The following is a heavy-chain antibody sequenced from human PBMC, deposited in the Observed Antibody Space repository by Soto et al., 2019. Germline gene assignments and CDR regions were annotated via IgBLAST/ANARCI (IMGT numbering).Heavy chain of an antibody. CDR3: ARDQGGSYDSWFDP. CDR2: ISSGSAYI. D-gene: IGHD1-26*01. CDR1: TFSMYS. Sequence: EVHVVESGGGLVKPGGSLRLSCTFTFSMYSMNWVRQAPGKGLEWVASISSGSAYIKYAESVKGRFTISRDNAKNSLHLQMNSLRAEDTAIYQCARDQGGSYDSWFDPWGQGTLVTVSS. J-gene: IGHJ5*02. V-gene: IGHV3-21*06.